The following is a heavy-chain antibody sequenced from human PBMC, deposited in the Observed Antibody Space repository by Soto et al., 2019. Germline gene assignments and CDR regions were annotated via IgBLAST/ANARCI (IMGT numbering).Heavy chain of an antibody. CDR2: INPGNGNT. J-gene: IGHJ6*02. V-gene: IGHV1-3*01. CDR3: AREGGGYSYGRYYDYGMDV. CDR1: AYTFTTYA. D-gene: IGHD5-18*01. Sequence: ASVKVCCKASAYTFTTYAMHWVRQAPGQRLEWMGRINPGNGNTKYSQKFQGRLTITRDTSASTAYMELSSLRSEDTAVYYCAREGGGYSYGRYYDYGMDVWGQGTTVIVSS.